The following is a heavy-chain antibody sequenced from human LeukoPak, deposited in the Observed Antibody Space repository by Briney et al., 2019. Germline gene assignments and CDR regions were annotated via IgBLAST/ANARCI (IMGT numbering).Heavy chain of an antibody. CDR1: GGSISSGGYS. CDR2: IYYSGST. CDR3: ARVDRYDFYFDY. Sequence: SETLSLTCAVSGGSISSGGYSWSWIRQPPGKGLEWIGYIYYSGSTYYNPSLKSRVTISVDTSKNQFSLKLSSVTAADTAVYYCARVDRYDFYFDYWGQGTLVTVSS. V-gene: IGHV4-30-4*07. J-gene: IGHJ4*02. D-gene: IGHD3-3*01.